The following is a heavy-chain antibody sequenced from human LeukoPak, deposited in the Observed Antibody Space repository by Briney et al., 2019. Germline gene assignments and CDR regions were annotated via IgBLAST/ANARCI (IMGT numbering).Heavy chain of an antibody. V-gene: IGHV4-39*07. CDR3: AKADYGDPNWDY. D-gene: IGHD4-17*01. CDR2: IYYSGST. Sequence: PSETLSLTCTVSGGSISSSSYYWGWIRQPPGKGLEWIGSIYYSGSTYYNPSLKSRVTISVDTSKNQFSLKLSSVTAADTAVYYCAKADYGDPNWDYWGQGTLVTVSS. J-gene: IGHJ4*02. CDR1: GGSISSSSYY.